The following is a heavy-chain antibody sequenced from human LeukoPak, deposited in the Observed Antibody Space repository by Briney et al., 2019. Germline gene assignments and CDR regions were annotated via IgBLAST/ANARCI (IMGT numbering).Heavy chain of an antibody. CDR2: ISSSSSTI. CDR3: ARDFLLRYFDGGDY. J-gene: IGHJ4*02. V-gene: IGHV3-48*01. D-gene: IGHD3-9*01. Sequence: GGSLRLSCAASGFTFSSDSMNWVRQAPGKGLEWVSYISSSSSTIYYADSVKGRFTISRDNAKNSLYLQMNSLRAEDTAVYYRARDFLLRYFDGGDYWGQGTLVTVSS. CDR1: GFTFSSDS.